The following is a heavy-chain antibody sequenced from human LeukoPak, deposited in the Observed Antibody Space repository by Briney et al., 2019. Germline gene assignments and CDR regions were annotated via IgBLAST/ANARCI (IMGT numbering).Heavy chain of an antibody. CDR2: ISSNGGST. D-gene: IGHD1-26*01. Sequence: PGGSLRLSCAASGFTFSSYAMHWVRQAPGKGLEYVSAISSNGGSTYYANSVKGRFTISRDNSKNTLYLQMGSLRAEDMAVYYCARGYGWELLGYYFDYWGQGTLVTVSS. CDR1: GFTFSSYA. V-gene: IGHV3-64*01. CDR3: ARGYGWELLGYYFDY. J-gene: IGHJ4*02.